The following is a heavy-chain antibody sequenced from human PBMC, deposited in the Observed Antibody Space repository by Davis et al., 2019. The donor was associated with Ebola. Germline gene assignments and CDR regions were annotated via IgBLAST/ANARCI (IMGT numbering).Heavy chain of an antibody. V-gene: IGHV4-30-4*01. J-gene: IGHJ6*02. D-gene: IGHD3-3*01. CDR3: ARTITIFGVVKGMDV. CDR1: GGSISSGDYY. CDR2: IYYSGST. Sequence: SETLSLTCTVSGGSISSGDYYWSWIRQPPGKGLEWIGYIYYSGSTYYNPSLKSRVTISVDTSKNQFSLKLSSVTAADTAVYYCARTITIFGVVKGMDVWGQGTTVTVSS.